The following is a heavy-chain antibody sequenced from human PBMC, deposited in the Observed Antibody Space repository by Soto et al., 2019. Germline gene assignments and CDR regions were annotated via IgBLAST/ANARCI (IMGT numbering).Heavy chain of an antibody. J-gene: IGHJ6*02. V-gene: IGHV3-21*01. CDR3: VRERRLASFSGMDV. D-gene: IGHD3-3*02. CDR1: GFTLTTYT. Sequence: PGGSLRLSCEASGFTLTTYTMNWVRQASGKGLEWVSSITSSSGHIYYAGSVKGRFTISRDKARKSLYLQMNSLRAEDTAVYYCVRERRLASFSGMDVWGQGTTVTVSS. CDR2: ITSSSGHI.